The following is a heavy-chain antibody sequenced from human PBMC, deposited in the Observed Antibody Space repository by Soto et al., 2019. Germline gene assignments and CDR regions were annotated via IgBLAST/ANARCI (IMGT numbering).Heavy chain of an antibody. Sequence: ASVKVSCKASGFTFTSYYMHWVRQAPGQGLEWMGIINPSGGSTSYAQKFQGRVTMTRDTSTSTVYMELSSLRSEDTAVYYCASVLLYDFWSGYYIPPPYYYGMDVWGQGTTVTVS. CDR2: INPSGGST. J-gene: IGHJ6*02. CDR3: ASVLLYDFWSGYYIPPPYYYGMDV. CDR1: GFTFTSYY. D-gene: IGHD3-3*01. V-gene: IGHV1-46*01.